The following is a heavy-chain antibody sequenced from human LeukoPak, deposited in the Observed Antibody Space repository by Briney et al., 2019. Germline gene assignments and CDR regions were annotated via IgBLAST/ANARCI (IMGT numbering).Heavy chain of an antibody. CDR1: GYTFTSYG. J-gene: IGHJ5*02. CDR2: MNPNSGNT. CDR3: AREGRVGDPFDP. D-gene: IGHD3-10*01. Sequence: AASVKVSCKASGYTFTSYGFNWVRQATGQGLEWMGWMNPNSGNTGYAQKFQGRVTMTRDTATSTAYMELSSLSSEDTAVYYCAREGRVGDPFDPWGQGTLVTVSS. V-gene: IGHV1-8*01.